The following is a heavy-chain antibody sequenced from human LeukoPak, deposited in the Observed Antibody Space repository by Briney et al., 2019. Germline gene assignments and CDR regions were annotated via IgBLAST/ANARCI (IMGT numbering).Heavy chain of an antibody. CDR1: GYTFTGYY. Sequence: ASVKVSCKASGYTFTGYYLHWMRQAPGQGLEWMGWINPNSGGTNYAQKFQGRVTMTRDTSISTAYMELSRLSSDDTAVYYCASLVYGSYFGAFDIWGQGTMVTVSS. V-gene: IGHV1-2*02. CDR3: ASLVYGSYFGAFDI. CDR2: INPNSGGT. D-gene: IGHD1-26*01. J-gene: IGHJ3*02.